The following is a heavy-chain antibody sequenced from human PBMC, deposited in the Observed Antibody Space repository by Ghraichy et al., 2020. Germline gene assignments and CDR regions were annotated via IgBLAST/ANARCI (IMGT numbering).Heavy chain of an antibody. CDR2: ISWNSGSI. Sequence: GGSLRLSCAASGFTFDDYAMHWVRQAPGKGLEWVSGISWNSGSIGYADSVKGRFTISRDNAKNSLYLQMNSLRAEDMALYYCAKGPRGVVTASYFDYWGQGTLVTVSS. V-gene: IGHV3-9*03. D-gene: IGHD2-21*02. CDR3: AKGPRGVVTASYFDY. J-gene: IGHJ4*02. CDR1: GFTFDDYA.